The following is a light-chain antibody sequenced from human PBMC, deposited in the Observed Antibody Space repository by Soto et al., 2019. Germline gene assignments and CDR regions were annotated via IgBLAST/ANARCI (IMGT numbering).Light chain of an antibody. Sequence: EIVMTQSPATLSVSPGERASLSCRASQSVGSNLAWYQQTAGQAPRLLIYGASTRATGIPARFSGSGSGTEFTLTISSLQSEDFAVYSCQQYPKWPYTFGQGTKLEIK. J-gene: IGKJ2*01. V-gene: IGKV3-15*01. CDR2: GAS. CDR3: QQYPKWPYT. CDR1: QSVGSN.